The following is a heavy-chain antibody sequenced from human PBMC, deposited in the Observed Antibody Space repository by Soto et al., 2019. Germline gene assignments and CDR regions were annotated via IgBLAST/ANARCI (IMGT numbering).Heavy chain of an antibody. J-gene: IGHJ4*02. CDR2: IYYSGST. D-gene: IGHD4-17*01. V-gene: IGHV4-59*01. CDR1: GGSIRSYF. Sequence: SETLSLTCTVSGGSIRSYFWSWIRQPPGKGLEWIGNIYYSGSTNYNPSLKSRVTISVDTSNNNFSLKLTSVTAADTAVFYCARLTTVTTHYFDYWGQGTLVTVSS. CDR3: ARLTTVTTHYFDY.